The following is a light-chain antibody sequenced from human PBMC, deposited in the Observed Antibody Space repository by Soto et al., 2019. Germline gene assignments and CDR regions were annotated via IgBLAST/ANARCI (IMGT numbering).Light chain of an antibody. V-gene: IGLV2-14*01. CDR3: SSYTSSTFYLV. Sequence: QSVLTQPASVSGSPGQSITISCTGTSSDVGGYNYGSWYQQHPSKAPKLMIYDVSNRPSGVSNRFSGSKSGDTASLTISGLQAEDDADYSCSSYTSSTFYLVFGGGIKLTVL. CDR1: SSDVGGYNY. J-gene: IGLJ2*01. CDR2: DVS.